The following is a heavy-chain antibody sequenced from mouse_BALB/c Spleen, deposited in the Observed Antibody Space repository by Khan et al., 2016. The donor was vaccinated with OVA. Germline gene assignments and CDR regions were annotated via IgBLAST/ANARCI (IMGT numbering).Heavy chain of an antibody. D-gene: IGHD4-1*01. V-gene: IGHV1S137*01. CDR2: ISTYNGNT. J-gene: IGHJ3*01. CDR1: GYTFTAYA. CDR3: ARYWAAWFAY. Sequence: QVQLQQSGPEVVRPGVSVKISCTGSGYTFTAYAMHWVKQSHAKSLEWIGVISTYNGNTTYNQKFKGKATMTVDQSSRTAYMELARLTSEDSAIYYCARYWAAWFAYWGQGTLVTVSA.